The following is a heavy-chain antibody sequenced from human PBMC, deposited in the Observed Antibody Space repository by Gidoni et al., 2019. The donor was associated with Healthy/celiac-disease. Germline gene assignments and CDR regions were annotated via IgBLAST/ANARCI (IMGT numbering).Heavy chain of an antibody. Sequence: EVQLVQSGAEVKKPGESLRISCKGSGYSFTSYWISWVRQMPGKGLEWMGRIDPSDSYTNYSPSFQGHVTISADKSISTAYLQWSSLKASDTAMYYCARRVVPAARDYYGMDVWGQGTTVTVSS. CDR3: ARRVVPAARDYYGMDV. D-gene: IGHD2-2*01. CDR1: GYSFTSYW. J-gene: IGHJ6*02. V-gene: IGHV5-10-1*03. CDR2: IDPSDSYT.